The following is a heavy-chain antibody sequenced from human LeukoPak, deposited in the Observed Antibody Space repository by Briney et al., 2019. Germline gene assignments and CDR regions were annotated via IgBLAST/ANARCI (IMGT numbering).Heavy chain of an antibody. V-gene: IGHV1-2*04. D-gene: IGHD3-22*01. J-gene: IGHJ6*02. CDR3: ARGLGYDSSGYDPYGMDV. CDR2: INLNSGGT. CDR1: GYTFTGYY. Sequence: ASVKVSCKASGYTFTGYYMHWVRQAPGQGLEWMGWINLNSGGTNYAQKFQGWVTMTRDTSISTAYMELSRLRSDDTAVYYCARGLGYDSSGYDPYGMDVWGQGTTVTVSS.